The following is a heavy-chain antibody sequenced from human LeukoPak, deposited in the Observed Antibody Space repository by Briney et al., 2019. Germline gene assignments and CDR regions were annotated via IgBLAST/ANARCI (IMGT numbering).Heavy chain of an antibody. Sequence: SETLSLTCTVSGGSISSGDYYWSWIRQPPGKGLEWIGYIYYSGSTYYNPSLKSRVTIPVDTSKNQFSLKLSSVTAADTAVYYCARVLSGDSSGYLYYYYYYYMDVWGKGTTVTVSS. V-gene: IGHV4-30-4*08. CDR2: IYYSGST. J-gene: IGHJ6*03. CDR1: GGSISSGDYY. D-gene: IGHD3-22*01. CDR3: ARVLSGDSSGYLYYYYYYYMDV.